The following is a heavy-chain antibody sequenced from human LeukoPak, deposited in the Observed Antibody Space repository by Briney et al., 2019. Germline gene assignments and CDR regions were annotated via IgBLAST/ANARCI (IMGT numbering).Heavy chain of an antibody. J-gene: IGHJ4*02. V-gene: IGHV1-69*04. CDR3: ARAPASRLELGDY. CDR2: IIPIVGVG. D-gene: IGHD1-7*01. CDR1: GGTFSSYA. Sequence: GASVKVSCKSSGGTFSSYALSWVRQAPGQGLEWMGRIIPIVGVGNYAQKFQGRVTMTTDTSTSTAYMELRSLRSDDTAVYYCARAPASRLELGDYWGQGTLVTVSS.